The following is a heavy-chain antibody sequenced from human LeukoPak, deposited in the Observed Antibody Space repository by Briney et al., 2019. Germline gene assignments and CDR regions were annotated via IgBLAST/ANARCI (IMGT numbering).Heavy chain of an antibody. CDR3: AKQGWGEVLHI. Sequence: GESLRISCKGSGYSFTTYWITWVRQMPGKGLEWMGRIDPSDSYANYSPSFQGHVTISTDKSISTAYLQWSSLKASDTAMYYCAKQGWGEVLHIGGKGTMATVSS. D-gene: IGHD3-16*01. CDR2: IDPSDSYA. V-gene: IGHV5-10-1*01. CDR1: GYSFTTYW. J-gene: IGHJ3*02.